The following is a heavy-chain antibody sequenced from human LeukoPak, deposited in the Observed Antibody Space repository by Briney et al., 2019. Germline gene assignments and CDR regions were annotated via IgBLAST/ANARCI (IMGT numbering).Heavy chain of an antibody. CDR2: INHSGST. Sequence: SETLSLTCAVYGGSFSGYYWSWIRQPPGKGLEWIGEINHSGSTNYNPSLKSRVTISVDTSKNQFSLKLSSVTAADTAVYYCARGTYDILTGYFWFDPWGQGTLVTVSS. J-gene: IGHJ5*02. CDR3: ARGTYDILTGYFWFDP. V-gene: IGHV4-34*01. D-gene: IGHD3-9*01. CDR1: GGSFSGYY.